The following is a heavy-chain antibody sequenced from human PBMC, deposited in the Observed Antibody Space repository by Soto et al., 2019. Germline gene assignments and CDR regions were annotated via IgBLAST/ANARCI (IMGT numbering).Heavy chain of an antibody. D-gene: IGHD3-16*02. CDR2: INSDGSST. CDR3: ASPQRGSYREFDY. V-gene: IGHV3-74*01. Sequence: PGGSLRLSCAASGFTFSSYWMHWVRQAPGKGLVWVSRINSDGSSTSYADSVKGRFTISRDNAKNTLYLQMNSLRAEDAAVYYCASPQRGSYREFDYWGQGTLVTVSS. CDR1: GFTFSSYW. J-gene: IGHJ4*02.